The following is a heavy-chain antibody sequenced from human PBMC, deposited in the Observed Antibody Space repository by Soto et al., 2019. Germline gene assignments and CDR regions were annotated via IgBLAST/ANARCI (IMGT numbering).Heavy chain of an antibody. CDR3: ARDVSKYEIQYYYYFGMDV. CDR2: IIPIFGTA. V-gene: IGHV1-69*13. J-gene: IGHJ6*02. Sequence: ASVKVSCKAPGGTFSSYAISWVRQAPGQGLEWMGGIIPIFGTAKYAQKFQGRVTITADESTSTGYMELSSLRSEDTAVYYCARDVSKYEIQYYYYFGMDVWGQGTTVTVSS. D-gene: IGHD2-8*01. CDR1: GGTFSSYA.